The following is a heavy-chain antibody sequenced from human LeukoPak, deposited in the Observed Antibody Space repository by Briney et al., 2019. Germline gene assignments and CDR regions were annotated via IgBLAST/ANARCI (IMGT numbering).Heavy chain of an antibody. V-gene: IGHV3-7*05. J-gene: IGHJ5*02. CDR2: IKQDGSEK. CDR3: ARDSGDWFDP. CDR1: GFTFSTYW. Sequence: GGSLRLSCAASGFTFSTYWMTWVRQAPGKGLEWVANIKQDGSEKYCVDSVKGRFTISRDNAENSLYLQMNSLRAEDTAVYYCARDSGDWFDPWGQGTLVTVSS.